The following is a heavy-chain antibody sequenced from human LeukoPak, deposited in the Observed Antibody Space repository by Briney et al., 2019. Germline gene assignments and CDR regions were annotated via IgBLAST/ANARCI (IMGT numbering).Heavy chain of an antibody. CDR2: ISAGVGST. CDR3: ARDLGGSYKEFDY. J-gene: IGHJ4*02. CDR1: GFTFSSYA. Sequence: GGSPRLSCAASGFTFSSYAMTWVRQAPGKGLEWVSSISAGVGSTYYADSVKGRFTISRDNAKNSLYLQMNSLRAEDTAVYYCARDLGGSYKEFDYWGQGTLVTVSS. D-gene: IGHD1-26*01. V-gene: IGHV3-23*01.